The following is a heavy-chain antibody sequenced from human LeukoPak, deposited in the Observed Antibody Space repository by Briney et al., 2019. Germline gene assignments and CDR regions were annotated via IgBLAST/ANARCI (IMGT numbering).Heavy chain of an antibody. D-gene: IGHD4-11*01. CDR1: GFTFSSYS. J-gene: IGHJ5*02. V-gene: IGHV3-21*01. CDR3: ARDRVTTALFSPQDFDP. CDR2: ISSSSSYI. Sequence: GGSLRLSCAASGFTFSSYSMNWVRQAPGKGLEWVSSISSSSSYIYYADSVKGRFTISRDNAKNSLYLQMNSLRAEDTAVYYCARDRVTTALFSPQDFDPWGQGTLVTVSS.